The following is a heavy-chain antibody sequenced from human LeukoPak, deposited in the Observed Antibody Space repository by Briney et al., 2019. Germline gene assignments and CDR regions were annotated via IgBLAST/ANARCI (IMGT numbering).Heavy chain of an antibody. J-gene: IGHJ3*02. CDR1: GFTFSSYG. D-gene: IGHD2-15*01. CDR2: ISGSGGYT. V-gene: IGHV3-23*01. Sequence: GGTLRLSCAASGFTFSSYGMSWVRQAPGMGLDWVSAISGSGGYTYYADSVKGRFTISRDNSKNTLYLQMNSLRAEDTAVYYCARHRNGGSQDDAFDIWGQGTMVTVSS. CDR3: ARHRNGGSQDDAFDI.